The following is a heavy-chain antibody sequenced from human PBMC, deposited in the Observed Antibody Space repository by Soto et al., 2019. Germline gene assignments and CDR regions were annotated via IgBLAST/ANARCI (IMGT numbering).Heavy chain of an antibody. Sequence: QVQLVESGGGVVQPGRSLRLSCAASGFTFSSYGMHWVRQAPGKGLEWVAVIWYDGSNKYYADSVKGRFTISRDNSKNTLYLQMNSLRAEDTAVYYCARDQTWIWGSYDWGAFDIWGQGTMVTVSS. CDR1: GFTFSSYG. J-gene: IGHJ3*02. V-gene: IGHV3-33*01. D-gene: IGHD3-16*01. CDR2: IWYDGSNK. CDR3: ARDQTWIWGSYDWGAFDI.